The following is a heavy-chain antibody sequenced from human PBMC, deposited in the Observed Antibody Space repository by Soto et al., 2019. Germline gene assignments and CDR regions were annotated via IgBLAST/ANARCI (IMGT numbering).Heavy chain of an antibody. CDR3: ARNGMVRGVIKKNYYYYYYMDV. Sequence: PGVSLRLSCAASGFTFSSYGMHWVRQAPGKGLEWVAVIWYDGSNKYYADSVKGRFTISRDNSKNTLYLQMNSLRAEDTAVYYCARNGMVRGVIKKNYYYYYYMDVWGKGTTVTVSS. V-gene: IGHV3-33*01. D-gene: IGHD3-10*01. J-gene: IGHJ6*03. CDR2: IWYDGSNK. CDR1: GFTFSSYG.